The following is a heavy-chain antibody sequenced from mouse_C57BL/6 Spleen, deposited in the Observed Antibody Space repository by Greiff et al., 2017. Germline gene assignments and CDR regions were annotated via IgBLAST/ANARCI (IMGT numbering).Heavy chain of an antibody. J-gene: IGHJ2*01. D-gene: IGHD3-3*01. CDR1: GFTFSSYA. CDR3: AREAGVYLDY. V-gene: IGHV5-4*01. Sequence: EVQLVESGGGLVKPGGSLKLSCAASGFTFSSYAMSWVRQTPEKRLEWVATISDGGSYTYYPDNVKGRFTISRDNAKNNLYLQMGNLKSEDTAMYNCAREAGVYLDYWGQGTTLTVSS. CDR2: ISDGGSYT.